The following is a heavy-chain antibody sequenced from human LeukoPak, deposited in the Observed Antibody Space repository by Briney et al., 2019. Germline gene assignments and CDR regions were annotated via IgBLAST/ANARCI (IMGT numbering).Heavy chain of an antibody. CDR3: ARVSGERRGDFDY. V-gene: IGHV4-59*01. CDR2: IYYSGRT. D-gene: IGHD1-1*01. Sequence: SGALALTFTVAGGSISSYYWRWSRPPPGEGVGGIGYIYYSGRTNYNPSLKGRVTISVDTSKNQFSLKLSSVTAADTAVYYCARVSGERRGDFDYWGQGTLVTVSS. J-gene: IGHJ4*02. CDR1: GGSISSYY.